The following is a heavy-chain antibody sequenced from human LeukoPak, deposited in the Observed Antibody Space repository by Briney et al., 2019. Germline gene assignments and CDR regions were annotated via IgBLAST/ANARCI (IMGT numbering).Heavy chain of an antibody. CDR2: IKQDGSDK. D-gene: IGHD1-14*01. CDR3: AREVWGPEY. CDR1: GFTFTKYW. J-gene: IGHJ4*02. V-gene: IGHV3-7*01. Sequence: GGSLRLPCAASGFTFTKYWMTWVRQAPGKGLEWVGNIKQDGSDKNYMDSVKGRFTISRDNTKNSVYLQMSSLRAEDTAVYYCAREVWGPEYWGQGTLVTVSS.